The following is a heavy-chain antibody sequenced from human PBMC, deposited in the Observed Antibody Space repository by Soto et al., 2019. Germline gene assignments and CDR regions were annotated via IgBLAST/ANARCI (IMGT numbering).Heavy chain of an antibody. J-gene: IGHJ3*02. CDR2: IIPILGIA. CDR3: AREMSTLFGDYGSGGDAFDI. Sequence: GASVKVSCKASGGTFSSYTISWVRQAPGQGLEWMGRIIPILGIANYAQKFQGRVTITADKSTSTAYMELSSLRSEDTAVYYCAREMSTLFGDYGSGGDAFDIWGQGTMVTVSS. D-gene: IGHD3-10*01. V-gene: IGHV1-69*04. CDR1: GGTFSSYT.